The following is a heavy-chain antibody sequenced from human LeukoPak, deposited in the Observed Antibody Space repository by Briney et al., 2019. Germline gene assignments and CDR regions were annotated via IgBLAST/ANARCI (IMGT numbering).Heavy chain of an antibody. J-gene: IGHJ3*02. V-gene: IGHV3-53*05. CDR1: GLTVSSY. CDR2: IYSGGSI. CDR3: AKTSHNAFDI. Sequence: PGGSLRLSRAASGLTVSSYMSWVRQAPGKGLEWVSVIYSGGSIYYADSVKGRFTISRDNSKNSLYLQMNSLRTEDTALYYCAKTSHNAFDIWGPGTMVTVSS.